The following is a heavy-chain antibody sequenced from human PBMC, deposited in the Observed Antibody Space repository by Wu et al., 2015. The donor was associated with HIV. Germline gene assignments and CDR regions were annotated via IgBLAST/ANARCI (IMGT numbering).Heavy chain of an antibody. J-gene: IGHJ4*02. D-gene: IGHD3-10*01. CDR3: ARDLYYGSGSYYKVPDY. Sequence: QVQLVQSGAEVKKPGASVKVSCKASGYTFTSYYMHWVRQAPGQGLEWMGIINPSGGSTSYAQKFQGRVTMTRDTSTSTVYMELSSLRSEDTAVYYCARDLYYGSGSYYKVPDYWGQGTLVTVSS. CDR1: GYTFTSYY. V-gene: IGHV1-46*01. CDR2: INPSGGST.